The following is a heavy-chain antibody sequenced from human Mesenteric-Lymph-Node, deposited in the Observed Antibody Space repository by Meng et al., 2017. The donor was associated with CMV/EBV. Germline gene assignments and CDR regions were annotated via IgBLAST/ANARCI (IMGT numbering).Heavy chain of an antibody. V-gene: IGHV3-20*04. Sequence: GESLKISCAASGFTFDDYGISWVRQAPGKGLEWVSNINWSGSSTGYADSVKGRFTISRDNAKSSLYLEMSSLRAEDTAFYYCARATLEGATTYYYFDHWGQGTLVTVSS. CDR2: INWSGSST. CDR3: ARATLEGATTYYYFDH. D-gene: IGHD1-26*01. J-gene: IGHJ4*02. CDR1: GFTFDDYG.